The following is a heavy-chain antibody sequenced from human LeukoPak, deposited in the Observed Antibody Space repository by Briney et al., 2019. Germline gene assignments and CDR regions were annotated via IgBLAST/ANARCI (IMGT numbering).Heavy chain of an antibody. V-gene: IGHV3-21*01. CDR1: GFTFSSYS. D-gene: IGHD2-2*01. CDR3: ARVPAAIDY. J-gene: IGHJ4*02. Sequence: AGGSLRLSCAASGFTFSSYSKKWVRQAPGKGLEWVSSISSSSSYIYYADSVKGRFTISRDNAKNSLYLQMNSLRAEDTAVYYCARVPAAIDYWGQGTLVTVSS. CDR2: ISSSSSYI.